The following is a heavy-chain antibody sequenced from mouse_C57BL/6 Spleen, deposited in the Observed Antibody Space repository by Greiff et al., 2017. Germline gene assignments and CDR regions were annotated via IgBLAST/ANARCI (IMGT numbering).Heavy chain of an antibody. V-gene: IGHV1-19*01. J-gene: IGHJ2*01. CDR2: INPYNGGT. CDR1: GYTFTDYY. CDR3: AGGMGLRRDFDY. Sequence: VQLKESGPVLVKPGASVKMSCKASGYTFTDYYMNWVKQSHGKSLEWIGVINPYNGGTSYNQKFKGKATLTVDKSSSTAYMELNSLTSEDSAVYYCAGGMGLRRDFDYWGQGTTLTVSS. D-gene: IGHD2-2*01.